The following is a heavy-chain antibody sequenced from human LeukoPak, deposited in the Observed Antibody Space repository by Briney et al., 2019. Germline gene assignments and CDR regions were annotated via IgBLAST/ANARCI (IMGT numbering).Heavy chain of an antibody. CDR2: IHHSKGT. D-gene: IGHD3-10*01. CDR3: VRATAAGSGRAFDY. Sequence: PSETLSLTCAVYGESISDYYWTWIRQFPGKGLEWIGEIHHSKGTNYNPSLKSRLTMSVDRSKNQFSLKLSSVTAADTAIYNCVRATAAGSGRAFDYWAQGSLVPVSS. V-gene: IGHV4-34*01. J-gene: IGHJ4*02. CDR1: GESISDYY.